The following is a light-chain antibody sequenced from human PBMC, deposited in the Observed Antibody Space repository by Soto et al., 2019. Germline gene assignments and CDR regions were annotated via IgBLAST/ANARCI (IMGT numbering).Light chain of an antibody. V-gene: IGKV1-5*01. CDR1: QSISSL. CDR2: DAS. J-gene: IGKJ1*01. Sequence: DIQMTQSPSTLSASVGDRVTITCRARQSISSLLAWYQQKPGKAPKLLIYDASSLERGVPSRFSGRGSGTEFTLNIRSLKPHEFATYACQQYNIYPWTFGKGTKVEIK. CDR3: QQYNIYPWT.